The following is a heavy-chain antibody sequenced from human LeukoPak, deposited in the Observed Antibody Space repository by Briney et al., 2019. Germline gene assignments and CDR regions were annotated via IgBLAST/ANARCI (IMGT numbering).Heavy chain of an antibody. V-gene: IGHV4-4*07. CDR2: IYTSGST. CDR3: ARDGTSIAAAGTTGYYYYYYYMDV. J-gene: IGHJ6*03. D-gene: IGHD6-13*01. CDR1: GGSISSYY. Sequence: PSETLSLTCTVSGGSISSYYWSWIRQPAGKGLEWIGRIYTSGSTNYNPSLKSRVTMSVDTSKNQFSLKLSSVTAADTAVYYCARDGTSIAAAGTTGYYYYYYYMDVWGKGTTVTVSS.